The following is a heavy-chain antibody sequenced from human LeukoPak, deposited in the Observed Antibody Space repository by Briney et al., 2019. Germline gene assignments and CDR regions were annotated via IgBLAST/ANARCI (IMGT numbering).Heavy chain of an antibody. CDR1: GFTFSSYG. J-gene: IGHJ4*02. CDR3: ARDYGSGSYPRTYFDY. CDR2: ISYDGSNK. D-gene: IGHD3-10*01. V-gene: IGHV3-30*03. Sequence: SGGSLRLSCAASGFTFSSYGMHWVRQAPGKGLEWVAVISYDGSNKYYADSVKGRFTISRDNSKNTLYLQMNSLRAEDTAVYYCARDYGSGSYPRTYFDYWGQGTLVTVSS.